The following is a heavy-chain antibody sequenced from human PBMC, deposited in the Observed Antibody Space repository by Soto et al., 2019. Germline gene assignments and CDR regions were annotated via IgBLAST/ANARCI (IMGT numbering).Heavy chain of an antibody. J-gene: IGHJ4*02. CDR3: AKDRQELVIDY. Sequence: QVQLVESGGGVVQPGRSLRLSCAASGFTFSSYGMHWVRQAPGKGLEWVAVISYDGSNKYYADSVKGRFTISRDNSKKTLYRQMNSVRAEDRAVSDGAKDRQELVIDYCGQGTLVTVST. V-gene: IGHV3-30*18. CDR1: GFTFSSYG. D-gene: IGHD6-13*01. CDR2: ISYDGSNK.